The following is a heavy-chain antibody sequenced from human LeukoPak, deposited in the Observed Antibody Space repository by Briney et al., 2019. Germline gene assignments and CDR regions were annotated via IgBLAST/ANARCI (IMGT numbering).Heavy chain of an antibody. CDR2: IYPGDSET. Sequence: GGSLKISGEGSGSIFSSYWIGWGRQLPGKGLERMGIIYPGDSETRYSTSLKGQVTISANKSNRPAYLQRRGLKASDTAMYYCARGYYYDSSGYPDYWGQGTLVTVSS. J-gene: IGHJ4*02. CDR1: GSIFSSYW. D-gene: IGHD3-22*01. V-gene: IGHV5-51*01. CDR3: ARGYYYDSSGYPDY.